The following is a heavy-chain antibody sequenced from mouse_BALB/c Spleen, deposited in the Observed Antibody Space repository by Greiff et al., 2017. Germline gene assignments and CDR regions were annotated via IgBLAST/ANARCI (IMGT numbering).Heavy chain of an antibody. J-gene: IGHJ3*01. Sequence: VQVVESGPGLVAPSQSLSITCTVSGFSLTSYDISWIRQPPGKGLEWLGVIWTGGGTNYNSAFMSRLSISKDNSKSQVFLKMNSLQTDDSAIYYCVREGLRTWFAYWGQGTLVTVSA. D-gene: IGHD2-4*01. CDR2: IWTGGGT. CDR3: VREGLRTWFAY. V-gene: IGHV2-9-2*01. CDR1: GFSLTSYD.